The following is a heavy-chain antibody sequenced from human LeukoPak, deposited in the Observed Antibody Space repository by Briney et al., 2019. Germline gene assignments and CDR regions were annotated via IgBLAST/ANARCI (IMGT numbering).Heavy chain of an antibody. J-gene: IGHJ4*02. CDR2: ISGSGGST. Sequence: GGSLRLSCAASGFTFSSYAMSWVRQAPGKGLEWVPAISGSGGSTYYADSVKGRFTISRDNSKNTLYLQMNSLRAEDTAVYYCAKGYGNIGYCSSTSCYTGGYFDYWGQGTLVTVSS. CDR3: AKGYGNIGYCSSTSCYTGGYFDY. CDR1: GFTFSSYA. D-gene: IGHD2-2*02. V-gene: IGHV3-23*01.